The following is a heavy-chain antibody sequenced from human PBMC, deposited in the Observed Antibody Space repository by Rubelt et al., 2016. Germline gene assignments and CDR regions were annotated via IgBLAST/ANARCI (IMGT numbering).Heavy chain of an antibody. CDR1: GGSISSSSYY. J-gene: IGHJ3*02. CDR3: ARASITIFGVVILPFDI. D-gene: IGHD3-3*01. Sequence: QLQLQESGPGLVKPSETLSLTCTVSGGSISSSSYYWGWIRQPPGKGLEWIGSIYYSGSTYYNPSLKSRVTISVDTSKNQFSLKLSSVTAADTAVYYCARASITIFGVVILPFDIWGQGTMVTVSS. CDR2: IYYSGST. V-gene: IGHV4-39*01.